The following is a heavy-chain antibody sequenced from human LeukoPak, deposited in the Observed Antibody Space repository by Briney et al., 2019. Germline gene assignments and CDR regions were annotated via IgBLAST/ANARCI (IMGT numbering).Heavy chain of an antibody. D-gene: IGHD3-22*01. CDR2: INPSGGST. V-gene: IGHV1-46*01. CDR3: ARDAALVKYYYDSSGYKYFQH. J-gene: IGHJ1*01. Sequence: ASVKVSCKASGYTFTGYYMHWVRQAPGQGLEWMGIINPSGGSTSYAQKFQGRVTMTRDTSTSTVYMELSSLRSEDTAVYYCARDAALVKYYYDSSGYKYFQHWGQGTLVTVSS. CDR1: GYTFTGYY.